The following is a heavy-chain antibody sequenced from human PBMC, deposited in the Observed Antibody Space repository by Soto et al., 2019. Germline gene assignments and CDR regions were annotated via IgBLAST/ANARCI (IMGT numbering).Heavy chain of an antibody. D-gene: IGHD2-15*01. CDR2: INAGNGNA. V-gene: IGHV1-3*01. Sequence: GASVKVSWKASGYTFSNYAMHWVRQAPGQRLEWMGWINAGNGNAEYSQRFQGRVTISRDTSAITAYMEVSSLRSEDTAVYYCARALVNLVVAATHSYHYGMAVWGQGTTVTVSS. CDR1: GYTFSNYA. CDR3: ARALVNLVVAATHSYHYGMAV. J-gene: IGHJ6*02.